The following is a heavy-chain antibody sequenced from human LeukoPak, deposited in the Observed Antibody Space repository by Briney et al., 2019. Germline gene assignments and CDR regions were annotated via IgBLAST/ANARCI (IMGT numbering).Heavy chain of an antibody. CDR3: ARSRVVIIRGVYYFDY. Sequence: PGGSLRLSCAASGFTFDDNGMSWVRQAPGKGLVWVSRINSDGSSTSYGGSVKGRFTISRDNAKNTLYLQMNSLRAEDTAVYYCARSRVVIIRGVYYFDYWGQGTLVTVSS. D-gene: IGHD3-3*01. V-gene: IGHV3-74*01. CDR2: INSDGSST. J-gene: IGHJ4*02. CDR1: GFTFDDNG.